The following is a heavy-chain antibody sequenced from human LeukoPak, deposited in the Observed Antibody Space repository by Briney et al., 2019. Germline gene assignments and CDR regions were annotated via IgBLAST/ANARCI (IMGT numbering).Heavy chain of an antibody. J-gene: IGHJ6*03. CDR2: ISSSSSYI. CDR3: ARVGWDYYTDV. CDR1: GFTFSSYS. V-gene: IGHV3-21*01. D-gene: IGHD1-26*01. Sequence: GGSLRLSCAASGFTFSSYSMNWVRQAPGKGLEWVSSISSSSSYIYYADSVKGRFTISRDNAKNSLYLQMNSLRAEDTAVYYCARVGWDYYTDVWGKGTTVTVSS.